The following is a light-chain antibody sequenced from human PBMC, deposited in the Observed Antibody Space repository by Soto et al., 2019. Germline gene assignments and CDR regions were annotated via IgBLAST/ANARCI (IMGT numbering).Light chain of an antibody. CDR2: GAS. CDR1: QSVSSSY. V-gene: IGKV3-20*01. J-gene: IGKJ1*01. Sequence: EIMLKQSPGTLSLSPGERATLSCRASQSVSSSYLAWYQQKPGQAPRLLIYGASNRATGIPDRFSGSGSGTDFTLTISRLEPGDFAVYYCQQYGSSGTFGQGTKVDIK. CDR3: QQYGSSGT.